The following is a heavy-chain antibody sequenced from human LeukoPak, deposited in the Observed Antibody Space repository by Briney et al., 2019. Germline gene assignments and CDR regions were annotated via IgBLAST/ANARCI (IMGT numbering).Heavy chain of an antibody. Sequence: SETLSLTCTVSGYSISSGYYWGWIRQPPGKGLEWIGSIYHSGSTYYNPSLKSRATISVDTSKNQFSLKLSSVTAADTAVYYCARGYPGIAVAGTGLWFDPGGEGTLVTVPS. CDR2: IYHSGST. D-gene: IGHD6-19*01. CDR3: ARGYPGIAVAGTGLWFDP. V-gene: IGHV4-38-2*02. J-gene: IGHJ5*02. CDR1: GYSISSGYY.